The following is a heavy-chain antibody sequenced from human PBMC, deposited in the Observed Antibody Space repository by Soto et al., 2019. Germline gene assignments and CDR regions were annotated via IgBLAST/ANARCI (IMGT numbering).Heavy chain of an antibody. D-gene: IGHD2-21*01. J-gene: IGHJ3*02. CDR3: ARDRYGGNCCDAFAI. CDR2: ISPYNGKT. V-gene: IGHV1-18*01. CDR1: GYTFTSKS. Sequence: QAQLVQSGAEVKKPGASVTISCKASGYTFTSKSLIWVRQAPGHGLEWVGWISPYNGKTEYANHVQGRVTMTRDTSTSTSYMELRSLRSDDTAGYYCARDRYGGNCCDAFAIWGQGTMVIVSS.